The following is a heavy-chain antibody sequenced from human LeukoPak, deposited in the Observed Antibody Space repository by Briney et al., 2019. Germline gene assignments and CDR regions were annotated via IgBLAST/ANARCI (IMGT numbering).Heavy chain of an antibody. CDR1: GYNFTNYW. V-gene: IGHV5-51*01. J-gene: IGHJ3*02. CDR2: IYPGDSDT. CDR3: ARHEGYCISSSCSDTFDI. Sequence: GESLKISCKGSGYNFTNYWIGWVRQVPGKGLEWRGIIYPGDSDTRYSPSFQGLVTISADKSISTAYLQWSSLKASDTAMYYCARHEGYCISSSCSDTFDIWGQGTMVTVSS. D-gene: IGHD2-2*01.